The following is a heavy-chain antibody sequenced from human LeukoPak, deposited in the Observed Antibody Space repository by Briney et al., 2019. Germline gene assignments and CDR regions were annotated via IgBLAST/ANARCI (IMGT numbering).Heavy chain of an antibody. CDR2: ISSTSYYI. V-gene: IGHV3-21*01. J-gene: IGHJ4*02. Sequence: GGSLRLSCAASGSTFSSYSMNWVRQAPGKGLEWVSSISSTSYYIYYADSVKGRFTISRDNAENSLYLQMDSLRAEDTAVYYCAGLRLGYWGQGTLVTVSS. CDR3: AGLRLGY. CDR1: GSTFSSYS.